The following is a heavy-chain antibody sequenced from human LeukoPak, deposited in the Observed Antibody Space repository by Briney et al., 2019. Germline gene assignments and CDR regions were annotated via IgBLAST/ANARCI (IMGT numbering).Heavy chain of an antibody. D-gene: IGHD3-22*01. V-gene: IGHV1-46*01. Sequence: VASVKVSCKASGYTFTSYYMHWVRQAPGQGLEWMGIINPSGGSTSYAQKFQGRVTMTRDMSTSTVYMELSSLRSEDTAVYYCARSSGYYSSLFYMHVWGKGTTVTVSS. J-gene: IGHJ6*03. CDR1: GYTFTSYY. CDR3: ARSSGYYSSLFYMHV. CDR2: INPSGGST.